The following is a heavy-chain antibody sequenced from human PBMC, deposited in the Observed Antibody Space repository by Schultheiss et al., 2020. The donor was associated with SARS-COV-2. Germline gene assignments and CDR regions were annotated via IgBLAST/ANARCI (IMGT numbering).Heavy chain of an antibody. CDR1: GFTFGDYA. CDR2: ISYAGITK. V-gene: IGHV3-30*09. CDR3: ARGANGIVLDL. D-gene: IGHD3-22*01. J-gene: IGHJ3*01. Sequence: GGSLRLSCTASGFTFGDYAMSWFRQAPGKGLECLAIISYAGITKYFPDFVKGRFAISRDNSKNMVYLEMNSLRAEDTAVYYCARGANGIVLDLWGQGTMVTVSS.